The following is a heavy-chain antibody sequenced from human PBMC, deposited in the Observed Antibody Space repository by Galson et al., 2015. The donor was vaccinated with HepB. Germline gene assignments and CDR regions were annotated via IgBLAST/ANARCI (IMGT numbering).Heavy chain of an antibody. CDR1: GFTFRNYA. J-gene: IGHJ4*02. V-gene: IGHV3-23*01. CDR2: ITANSDTT. D-gene: IGHD6-13*01. CDR3: ATGQQLGL. Sequence: SLRLSCAASGFTFRNYAMSWVRQAPGKGLEWVSKITANSDTTNYADSVKGRFTIFRDNSKNTVYLQMSSLRAEDTALYYCATGQQLGLWGQGTLVTVSS.